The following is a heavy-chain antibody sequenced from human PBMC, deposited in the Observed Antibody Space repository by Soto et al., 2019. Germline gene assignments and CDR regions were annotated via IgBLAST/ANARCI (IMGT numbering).Heavy chain of an antibody. J-gene: IGHJ6*02. CDR2: INAGNGNT. CDR1: GYTFTSYA. V-gene: IGHV1-3*01. Sequence: QVQLVQSGAELKKPGASVKVSCKASGYTFTSYAMHWVRQAPVQRLEWMGWINAGNGNTKYSQKLQGRVTITRDTYASTAYMELSSLRSEDTAVYYCARVRQQLVLGYYYGMDVWGQGTTVTVSS. CDR3: ARVRQQLVLGYYYGMDV. D-gene: IGHD6-13*01.